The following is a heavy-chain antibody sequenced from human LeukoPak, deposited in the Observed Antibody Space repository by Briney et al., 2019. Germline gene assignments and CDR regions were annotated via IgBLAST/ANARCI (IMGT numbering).Heavy chain of an antibody. V-gene: IGHV3-30*04. CDR2: ISYDGSNK. Sequence: GGSLSLSCAASGFTFSSYAMHWVRQAPGKGLEWVAVISYDGSNKYYADSVKGRFTVSRDNSKNTLYLQMNSLRAEDTAVYYCARGTTSGYYWFDYWAREPWSPSPQ. J-gene: IGHJ4*02. CDR1: GFTFSSYA. D-gene: IGHD3-22*01. CDR3: ARGTTSGYYWFDY.